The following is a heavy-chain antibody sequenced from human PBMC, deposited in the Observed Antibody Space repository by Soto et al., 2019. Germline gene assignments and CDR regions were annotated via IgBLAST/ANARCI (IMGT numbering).Heavy chain of an antibody. Sequence: QVQLQESGPGLVKPSETLSLTCTVSGGSISSYYWSWIRQPAGKGLEWIGRIYTSGSTNYNPSLKGRVTMSVDTSKNQFSLKLCSVTAADTAVYYCASTTAMARGYFDYWGQGTLVTVSS. CDR3: ASTTAMARGYFDY. J-gene: IGHJ4*02. CDR1: GGSISSYY. CDR2: IYTSGST. V-gene: IGHV4-4*07. D-gene: IGHD5-18*01.